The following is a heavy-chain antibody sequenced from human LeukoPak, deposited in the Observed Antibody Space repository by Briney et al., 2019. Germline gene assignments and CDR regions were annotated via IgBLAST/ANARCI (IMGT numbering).Heavy chain of an antibody. CDR2: IYYSGST. CDR3: ARHGSMRGYFDY. CDR1: GGSISSSSYY. J-gene: IGHJ4*02. V-gene: IGHV4-39*01. Sequence: SETLSLTCTVSGGSISSSSYYWGWIRQPPGTGLEWIGSIYYSGSTYYNPSLKSRVTISVDTSKNQFSLKLSSVTAADTAVYYCARHGSMRGYFDYWGQGTLVTVSS.